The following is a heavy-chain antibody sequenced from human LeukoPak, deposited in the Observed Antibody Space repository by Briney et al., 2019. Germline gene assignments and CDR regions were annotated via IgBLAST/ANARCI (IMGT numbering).Heavy chain of an antibody. Sequence: PGGSLRLSCAASGFTFRTYGMHWVRQAPGKGLEWVVVIWSDGNNKFCADSVKGRFTISRDNSKNTLYLQMSSLRVEDTAVYYCVKEKGPFNAFDIWGQGTMVTVSS. CDR1: GFTFRTYG. J-gene: IGHJ3*02. CDR2: IWSDGNNK. CDR3: VKEKGPFNAFDI. V-gene: IGHV3-33*06.